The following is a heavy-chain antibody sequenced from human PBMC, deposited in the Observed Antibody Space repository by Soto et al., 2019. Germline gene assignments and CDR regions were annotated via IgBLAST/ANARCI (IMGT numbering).Heavy chain of an antibody. D-gene: IGHD2-21*02. V-gene: IGHV1-69*13. CDR2: IIPIFGTA. CDR1: GGTFSSYA. J-gene: IGHJ6*02. CDR3: AGAMTYYYGMDV. Sequence: VASVKVSCKASGGTFSSYAISWVRQAPGQGLEWMGGIIPIFGTANYAQKFQGRVTITADESTSTAYMELSSLRSEDTAVYYCAGAMTYYYGMDVWGQGTTVTVSS.